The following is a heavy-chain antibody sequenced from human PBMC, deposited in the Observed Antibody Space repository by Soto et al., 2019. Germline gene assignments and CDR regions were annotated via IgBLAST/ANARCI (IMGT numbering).Heavy chain of an antibody. J-gene: IGHJ4*02. CDR2: ISYDGSNK. V-gene: IGHV3-30*18. CDR1: GFTFSSYG. D-gene: IGHD1-26*01. Sequence: QVQLVESGGGVVQPGRSLRLSCAASGFTFSSYGMHWVRQAPGKGLEWVAVISYDGSNKYYADSVKGRFTISRDNSKNTLYLQMNSLRAEDTAVYYCAKEFGRYLYYFDYWGQGTLVTVSS. CDR3: AKEFGRYLYYFDY.